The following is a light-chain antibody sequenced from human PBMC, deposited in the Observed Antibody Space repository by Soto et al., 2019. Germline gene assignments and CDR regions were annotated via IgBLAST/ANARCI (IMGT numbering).Light chain of an antibody. V-gene: IGKV3-15*01. CDR1: QSVSSN. CDR2: GAS. Sequence: EIVRTQSPATLSVSPGERATLSCRASQSVSSNLAWYQQKPGQAPRLLIYGASTRATGIPARFSGSGSGTEFTLTISNLQPDDFATYYCQQYSTSYWTFGQGTKVDIK. CDR3: QQYSTSYWT. J-gene: IGKJ1*01.